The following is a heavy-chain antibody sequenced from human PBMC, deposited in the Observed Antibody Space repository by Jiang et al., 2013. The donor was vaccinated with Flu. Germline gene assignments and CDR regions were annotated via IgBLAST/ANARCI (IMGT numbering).Heavy chain of an antibody. Sequence: GAEVKKPGESLKISCKASGNTFTMDWISWVRQMPGKGLEWMGRIDPSDSYTNYSPSFQGHVTISADKSISTAYLQWSSLKASDTAMYYCARAYCGGDCGVFVHYYGMDVWGQGTTVTVSS. V-gene: IGHV5-10-1*01. D-gene: IGHD2-21*02. J-gene: IGHJ6*02. CDR3: ARAYCGGDCGVFVHYYGMDV. CDR2: IDPSDSYT. CDR1: GNTFTMDW.